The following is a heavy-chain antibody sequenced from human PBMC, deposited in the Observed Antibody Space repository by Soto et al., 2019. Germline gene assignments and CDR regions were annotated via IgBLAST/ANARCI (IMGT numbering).Heavy chain of an antibody. CDR2: VWHDGKTK. CDR3: ARDRGSDDPIDY. D-gene: IGHD3-10*01. Sequence: QVQLVESGGAVVQPERSLRLSCAASGFTFSNYGMHWVRQAPGKGLEWVAVVWHDGKTKYYADSVEGRFTISRDNSRNTLFLKMNSLRAEDTAVYHCARDRGSDDPIDYWGQGTLVTVSS. CDR1: GFTFSNYG. V-gene: IGHV3-33*01. J-gene: IGHJ4*02.